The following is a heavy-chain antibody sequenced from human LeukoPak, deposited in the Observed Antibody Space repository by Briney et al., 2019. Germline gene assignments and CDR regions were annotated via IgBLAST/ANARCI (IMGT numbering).Heavy chain of an antibody. D-gene: IGHD2-15*01. CDR3: ARGRYCSGGSCYKALYYFDY. J-gene: IGHJ4*02. CDR2: IYTSGST. CDR1: GGSISSYY. V-gene: IGHV4-4*08. Sequence: SETLSLTCTVSGGSISSYYWSWIRQPPGKGLEWIGRIYTSGSTNYNPSLKSRVTISVDTSKNQFSLKLSSVTAADTAVYYCARGRYCSGGSCYKALYYFDYWGQGTLVTVSS.